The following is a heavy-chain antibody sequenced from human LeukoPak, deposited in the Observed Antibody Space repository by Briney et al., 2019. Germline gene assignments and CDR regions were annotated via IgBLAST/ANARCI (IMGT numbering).Heavy chain of an antibody. CDR2: INHSGST. V-gene: IGHV4-34*01. Sequence: PSQTLSHTCAVYGGSFSGYYWSWIRQPPGKGLEWIGEINHSGSTNYNPSLKSRVTISVDTSKNQFSLKLTSVTAADTAVYYCARLPIVVVPSTSFDIWGQGTMVTVSS. J-gene: IGHJ3*02. CDR3: ARLPIVVVPSTSFDI. CDR1: GGSFSGYY. D-gene: IGHD2-2*01.